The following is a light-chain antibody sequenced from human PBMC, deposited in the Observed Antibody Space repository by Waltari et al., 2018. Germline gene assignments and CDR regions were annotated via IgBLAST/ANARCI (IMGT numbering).Light chain of an antibody. J-gene: IGKJ5*01. CDR1: QSVLHSSNNKNY. Sequence: DIVMTQSPDSLAVSLGERATINSKSSQSVLHSSNNKNYLAWYQQKPGQPPKLLIYWASTRDSWIPDRFSRGGSGTDFNHTICSLQAEDVAVYYWQQYYSTPPITFGQGTRLEIK. V-gene: IGKV4-1*01. CDR2: WAS. CDR3: QQYYSTPPIT.